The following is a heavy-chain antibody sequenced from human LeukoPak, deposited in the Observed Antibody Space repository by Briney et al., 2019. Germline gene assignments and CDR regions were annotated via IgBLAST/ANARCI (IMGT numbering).Heavy chain of an antibody. J-gene: IGHJ4*02. CDR2: ISHGSSYI. V-gene: IGHV3-21*01. Sequence: GESLRLSCAASGFTFGSYSMNWVRQAPGKGLEWVSSISHGSSYIYYADSVKGRFTNSRDNAENSLYLQMNSLRAEDTAVYYCARGPKYIASTGPHYFDYWGQGTLVTVSS. CDR3: ARGPKYIASTGPHYFDY. CDR1: GFTFGSYS. D-gene: IGHD1-1*01.